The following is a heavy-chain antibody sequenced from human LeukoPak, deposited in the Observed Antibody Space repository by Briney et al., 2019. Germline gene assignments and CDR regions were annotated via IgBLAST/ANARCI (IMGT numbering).Heavy chain of an antibody. CDR2: IYSGGST. D-gene: IGHD3-16*01. CDR3: AGGPLLNYYYYMDV. J-gene: IGHJ6*03. V-gene: IGHV3-53*01. Sequence: GGSLRLSCAASGFPVSNNYMSWVRQAPGKGLEWVSLIYSGGSTYYADSVKGRFTISRDNTKNTLYLQMNSLRAEDTAVYYCAGGPLLNYYYYMDVWGKGTTVTISS. CDR1: GFPVSNNY.